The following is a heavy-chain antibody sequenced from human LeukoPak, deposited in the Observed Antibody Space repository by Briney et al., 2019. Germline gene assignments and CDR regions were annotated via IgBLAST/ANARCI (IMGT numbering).Heavy chain of an antibody. CDR3: ARSRGTGRHLVERPREPDAFDI. V-gene: IGHV3-11*04. D-gene: IGHD1-1*01. CDR2: ISSSGSTI. CDR1: GFTFSDYY. Sequence: GGSLRLSCAASGFTFSDYYMSWIRQAPGKGLEWVSYISSSGSTIYYADSVKGRFTISRDNAKNSLYLQMNSLRAEDTAVYYCARSRGTGRHLVERPREPDAFDIWGQGTMVTVSS. J-gene: IGHJ3*02.